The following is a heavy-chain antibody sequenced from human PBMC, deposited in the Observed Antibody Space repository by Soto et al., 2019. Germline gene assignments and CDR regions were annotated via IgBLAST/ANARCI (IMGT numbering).Heavy chain of an antibody. J-gene: IGHJ4*02. CDR3: AKEGHYYGSGSYYAYDY. CDR1: GFTFSNYA. D-gene: IGHD3-10*01. V-gene: IGHV3-23*01. CDR2: IGGSGGST. Sequence: VGSLRLSCAASGFTFSNYALSWVRQAPGKGLEWVSTIGGSGGSTYYAESVKGRFTISRDNSKNTLYLQMNSLRVEDTAVYHCAKEGHYYGSGSYYAYDYWGQGTLVTVSS.